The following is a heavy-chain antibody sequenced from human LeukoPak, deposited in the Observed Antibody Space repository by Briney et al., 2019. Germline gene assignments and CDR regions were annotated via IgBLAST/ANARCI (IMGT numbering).Heavy chain of an antibody. CDR2: INHSGST. V-gene: IGHV4-34*01. Sequence: SETLSLTCAVYGGSFSGYYWSWVRQPPGKGLEWIGEINHSGSTSYNPSLKSRVAISVDTSKNQFSLKLSSVTAADTAVYYCARGGRIVGATGNLDYWGQGTLVTVSS. CDR1: GGSFSGYY. D-gene: IGHD1-26*01. J-gene: IGHJ4*02. CDR3: ARGGRIVGATGNLDY.